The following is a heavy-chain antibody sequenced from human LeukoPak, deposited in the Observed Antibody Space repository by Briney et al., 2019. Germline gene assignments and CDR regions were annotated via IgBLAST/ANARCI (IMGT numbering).Heavy chain of an antibody. V-gene: IGHV3-66*01. D-gene: IGHD4-17*01. CDR2: IHTGGRT. J-gene: IGHJ3*02. Sequence: GGSLRLSCAASGFTFSSYAMSWVRQAPGKGLEWVSVIHTGGRTYYVDSVKGRFTISRDDSKNTFYLHMNSLRAEDAAVYYCAVRVTKGSWSAFDIWGQGTMVTVSS. CDR3: AVRVTKGSWSAFDI. CDR1: GFTFSSYA.